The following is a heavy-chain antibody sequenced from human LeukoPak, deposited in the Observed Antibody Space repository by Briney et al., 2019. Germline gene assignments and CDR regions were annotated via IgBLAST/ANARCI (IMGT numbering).Heavy chain of an antibody. CDR2: ISGSGGST. J-gene: IGHJ5*02. CDR3: AKDREWGYSYGSNWFDP. CDR1: GFTFSSYA. Sequence: GGSLRLSCAASGFTFSSYAMSWVRQAPGKGLEWVSAISGSGGSTYYADSVKGRFTISRDNSKNTLYLQMNSLRAEDTAVYYCAKDREWGYSYGSNWFDPWGQGTLVTGSS. V-gene: IGHV3-23*01. D-gene: IGHD5-18*01.